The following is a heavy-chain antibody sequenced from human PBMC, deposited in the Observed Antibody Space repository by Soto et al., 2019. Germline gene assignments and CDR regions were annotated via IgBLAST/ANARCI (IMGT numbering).Heavy chain of an antibody. Sequence: QVQLQQWGAGLLKPSETLSLTCAVYGGSFSGYYWSWIRQPPGKGLEWIGEINHSGSTNYNPSLKSRVTISVDTSKNQFSLKLSSVTAADTAVYYCAGSCYYYKKGRVDYWGQGTLVTVSS. CDR1: GGSFSGYY. CDR3: AGSCYYYKKGRVDY. J-gene: IGHJ4*02. V-gene: IGHV4-34*01. D-gene: IGHD3-22*01. CDR2: INHSGST.